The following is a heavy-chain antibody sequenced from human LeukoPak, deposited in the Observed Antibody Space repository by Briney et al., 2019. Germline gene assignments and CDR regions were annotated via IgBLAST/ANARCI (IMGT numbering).Heavy chain of an antibody. CDR2: IYYSGST. J-gene: IGHJ4*02. V-gene: IGHV4-39*01. D-gene: IGHD2-15*01. CDR3: ARHQDIVVVVAAPFDY. CDR1: GGSISSSSYY. Sequence: SETLSLTCTVSGGSISSSSYYWGWIRQPPGKGLEWIGSIYYSGSTYYNPSLKSRVTISVDTSKNQFSLKLSSVIAADTAVYYCARHQDIVVVVAAPFDYWGQGTLVTVSS.